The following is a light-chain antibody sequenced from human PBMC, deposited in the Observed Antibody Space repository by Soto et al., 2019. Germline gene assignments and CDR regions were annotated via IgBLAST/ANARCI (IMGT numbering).Light chain of an antibody. CDR3: QQYGSSST. CDR1: HSVSSN. Sequence: EIVMTQSPATLSVSPGERATLSCMASHSVSSNLSWYQQKPGQAPRLLIYGASTRATGIPARFSGRGSGTDFTLTISRLEPEDFAVYYCQQYGSSSTFGQGTKVDIK. CDR2: GAS. V-gene: IGKV3-15*01. J-gene: IGKJ1*01.